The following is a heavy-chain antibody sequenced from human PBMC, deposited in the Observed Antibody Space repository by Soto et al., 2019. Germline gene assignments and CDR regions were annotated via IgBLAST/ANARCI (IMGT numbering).Heavy chain of an antibody. Sequence: QVQLQESGPGLVKPSGTLSLTCAVSGGSISSSNWWSWVRQPPEKGLEWIGEIYHSGSTNYNPSLKRRVNITVDKSKSQFSRKRSSVTAADTAVYYCARMIGEAMAGTAPLEYFQHWGQGTLVTVSS. J-gene: IGHJ1*01. D-gene: IGHD6-19*01. CDR1: GGSISSSNW. V-gene: IGHV4-4*02. CDR3: ARMIGEAMAGTAPLEYFQH. CDR2: IYHSGST.